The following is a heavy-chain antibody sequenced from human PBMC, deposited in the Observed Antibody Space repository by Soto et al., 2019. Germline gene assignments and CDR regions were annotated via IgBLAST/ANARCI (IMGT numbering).Heavy chain of an antibody. CDR3: ARESDYGGIHSYFDY. Sequence: SETLSLTCTVAGGSISSYYWSWIRQPPGKGLEWIGYIYYSGSTYYNPSLKSRVTISVDTSKNQSSLKLSSVTAADTAVYYCARESDYGGIHSYFDYWGQGTLVTVSS. CDR2: IYYSGST. D-gene: IGHD4-17*01. J-gene: IGHJ4*02. CDR1: GGSISSYY. V-gene: IGHV4-59*01.